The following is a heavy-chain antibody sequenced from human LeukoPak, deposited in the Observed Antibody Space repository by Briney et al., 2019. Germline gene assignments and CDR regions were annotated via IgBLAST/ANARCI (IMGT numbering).Heavy chain of an antibody. J-gene: IGHJ6*02. D-gene: IGHD1-26*01. Sequence: GGSLRLSCAASGFTFDDYAMHWVRQAPGKGLEWVSGISWNSGSIGYADSVKGRFTISRDNAKNSLYLQMNSLRAEDTALYYCAKDKWSGSYLDYYGMDVWGQGTTVTVSS. CDR1: GFTFDDYA. CDR2: ISWNSGSI. CDR3: AKDKWSGSYLDYYGMDV. V-gene: IGHV3-9*01.